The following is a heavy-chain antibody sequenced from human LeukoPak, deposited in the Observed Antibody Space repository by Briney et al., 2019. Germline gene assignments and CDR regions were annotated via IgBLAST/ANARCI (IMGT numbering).Heavy chain of an antibody. J-gene: IGHJ3*02. CDR2: IYYSGST. D-gene: IGHD4-23*01. V-gene: IGHV4-39*07. CDR1: GGSISSSSYY. CDR3: ARVRWAATTRDAFDI. Sequence: SETLSLTCTVSGGSISSSSYYWGWIRQPPGKGLEWIGSIYYSGSTYYNPSLKSRVTISVDTSKNQFSLKLSSVTAADTAVYYCARVRWAATTRDAFDIWGQGTMVTVSS.